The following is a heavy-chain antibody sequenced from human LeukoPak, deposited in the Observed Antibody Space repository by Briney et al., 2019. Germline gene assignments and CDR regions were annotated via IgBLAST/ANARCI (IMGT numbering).Heavy chain of an antibody. D-gene: IGHD2-2*02. CDR1: GSTFSNVW. V-gene: IGHV3-15*01. Sequence: GGSLRLSCAASGSTFSNVWMNWVRQAPGKGPEWVGRIKSKTDGETTDYAAPVKGRFTISRDDSRNTLYLQMNSLKTEDTAVYYCTTEYYTYFDYWGQGTLVTVSS. J-gene: IGHJ4*02. CDR2: IKSKTDGETT. CDR3: TTEYYTYFDY.